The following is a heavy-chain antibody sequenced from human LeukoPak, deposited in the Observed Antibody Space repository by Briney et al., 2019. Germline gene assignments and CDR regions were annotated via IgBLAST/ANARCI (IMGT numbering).Heavy chain of an antibody. V-gene: IGHV3-30*04. D-gene: IGHD5-24*01. CDR2: ISYDGSNK. Sequence: GGSLRLSCAASGFTFSSYAMHWVRQAPGKGLEWVAVISYDGSNKYYADSVKGRFTISRDNSKNTLYLQMNSLRAEDTAVYYCARSREEGYWGQGTLVTVSS. CDR1: GFTFSSYA. J-gene: IGHJ4*02. CDR3: ARSREEGY.